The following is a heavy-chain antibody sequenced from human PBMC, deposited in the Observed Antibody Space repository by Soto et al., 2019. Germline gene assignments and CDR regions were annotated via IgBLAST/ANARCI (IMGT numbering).Heavy chain of an antibody. CDR3: ARDLTTSSFGLSGRVTNYYYGMDV. CDR2: IKQDGSEK. D-gene: IGHD2-2*01. J-gene: IGHJ6*02. V-gene: IGHV3-7*03. Sequence: LRLSFAASGXTFSSYWMSWVRQAPGKGLEWVANIKQDGSEKYYVDSVKGRFTISRDNAKNSLYLQMNSLRAEDTAVYYCARDLTTSSFGLSGRVTNYYYGMDVWGQGTTVTVSS. CDR1: GXTFSSYW.